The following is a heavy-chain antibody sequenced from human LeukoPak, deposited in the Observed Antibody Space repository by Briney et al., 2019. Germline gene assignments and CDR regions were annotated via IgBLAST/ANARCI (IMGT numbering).Heavy chain of an antibody. V-gene: IGHV4-61*08. Sequence: SETLSLTCTVSGGSISSGDYFWTWVRQPPGKGLEWIGYIYYSGSTNYNPSLKSRVTISVDTSKNQFSLKLSSVTAADTAVYYCARDGERQLWGQGTLVTVSS. D-gene: IGHD6-13*01. J-gene: IGHJ4*02. CDR3: ARDGERQL. CDR2: IYYSGST. CDR1: GGSISSGDYF.